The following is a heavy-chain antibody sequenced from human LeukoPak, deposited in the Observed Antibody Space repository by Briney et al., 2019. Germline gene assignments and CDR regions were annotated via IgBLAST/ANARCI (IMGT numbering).Heavy chain of an antibody. V-gene: IGHV1-46*01. D-gene: IGHD3-3*01. Sequence: GASVKLSCKASGYTFTRHYIHWVRQAPGQGPEWLGIINPSGGSTNYAQKVQGRVTKTRDTSTSTVYMELSSLRSEDTAMYYCASWGGEAKHGLWSGPFDYWGQGTLVIVSS. CDR1: GYTFTRHY. CDR2: INPSGGST. J-gene: IGHJ4*02. CDR3: ASWGGEAKHGLWSGPFDY.